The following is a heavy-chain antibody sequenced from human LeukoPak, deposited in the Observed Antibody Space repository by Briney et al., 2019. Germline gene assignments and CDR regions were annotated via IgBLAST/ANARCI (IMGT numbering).Heavy chain of an antibody. V-gene: IGHV1-18*01. Sequence: ASVKVSCKASGYTFTSYGISWVRQAPGQGLEWMGWISAYNGNTNYAQKLQGRVTMTTDTSTSTAYMELRSLRSDDTAVYYCARYRHSSRPKLRLYYFDYWGQGTLVTVSS. D-gene: IGHD6-13*01. CDR2: ISAYNGNT. CDR1: GYTFTSYG. J-gene: IGHJ4*02. CDR3: ARYRHSSRPKLRLYYFDY.